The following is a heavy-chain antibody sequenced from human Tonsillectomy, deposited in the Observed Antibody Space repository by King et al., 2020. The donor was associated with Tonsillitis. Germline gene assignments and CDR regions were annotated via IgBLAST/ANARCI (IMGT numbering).Heavy chain of an antibody. V-gene: IGHV4-61*02. J-gene: IGHJ6*03. CDR1: GGSISSGSYY. Sequence: VQLQESGPGLVKPSQTLSLTCTVSGGSISSGSYYWSWIRQPAGKGLEWIGRIYTSGSTNYNPSLKSRVTMSVDTSKNQFSLKLSSVTAADTAVYYCARDKIGYCSRTSCYYYYYMDVWGKGTTVTVSS. CDR2: IYTSGST. CDR3: ARDKIGYCSRTSCYYYYYMDV. D-gene: IGHD2-2*03.